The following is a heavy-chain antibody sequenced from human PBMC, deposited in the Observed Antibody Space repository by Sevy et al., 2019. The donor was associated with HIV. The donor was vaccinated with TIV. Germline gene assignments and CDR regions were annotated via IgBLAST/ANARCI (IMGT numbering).Heavy chain of an antibody. V-gene: IGHV4-39*01. Sequence: SETLSLTCTVSGGSISSSSYYWGWIRQPPGKGLEWIGSIYYSGSTYYNPSLKSRVTISVDTSKNQFSLKLRSVTAADTAVYYCARHRGDILTGYYPLYYFDYWGQGTLVTVSS. CDR2: IYYSGST. CDR3: ARHRGDILTGYYPLYYFDY. CDR1: GGSISSSSYY. D-gene: IGHD3-9*01. J-gene: IGHJ4*02.